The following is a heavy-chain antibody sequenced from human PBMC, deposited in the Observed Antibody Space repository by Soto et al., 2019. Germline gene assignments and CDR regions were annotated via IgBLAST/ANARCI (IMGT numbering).Heavy chain of an antibody. D-gene: IGHD3-10*01. V-gene: IGHV3-74*01. CDR1: GFTFSSYW. J-gene: IGHJ4*02. CDR2: INSDGSST. Sequence: EVQLVESGGGLVQPGGSLRLSCAASGFTFSSYWMHWVRQAPGKGLVWVSRINSDGSSTSYADSVKGRFTISRDNAKNTPYLQMNSLRAEDTAVYYCALYYYGSGSYKATPYFDYWGQGTLVTVSS. CDR3: ALYYYGSGSYKATPYFDY.